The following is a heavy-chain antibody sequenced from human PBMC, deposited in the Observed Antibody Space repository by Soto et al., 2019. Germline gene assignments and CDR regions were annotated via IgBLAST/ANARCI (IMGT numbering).Heavy chain of an antibody. CDR1: GGSFSGYY. Sequence: SETLSLTCAVYGGSFSGYYWSWIRQPPGKGLEWIGYIYFSGSTSYNPSLKSRLIMSVDTSKNQFSLRLSSVTAADTAVYYCARADLGYCSGGSCYPTYFDYWGQGTLVTVSS. CDR2: IYFSGST. CDR3: ARADLGYCSGGSCYPTYFDY. D-gene: IGHD2-15*01. J-gene: IGHJ4*02. V-gene: IGHV4-34*10.